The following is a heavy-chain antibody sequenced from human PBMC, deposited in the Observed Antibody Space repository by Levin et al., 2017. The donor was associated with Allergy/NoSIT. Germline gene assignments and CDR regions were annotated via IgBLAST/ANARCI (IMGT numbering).Heavy chain of an antibody. Sequence: ASVKVSCAASGFTVSSNYMSWVRQAPGKGLEWVSVIYSGGSTYYADSVKGRFTISRDNSKNTLYLQMNSLRAEDTAVYYCARALRGYWYFDLWGRGTLVTVSS. J-gene: IGHJ2*01. CDR1: GFTVSSNY. V-gene: IGHV3-66*01. CDR2: IYSGGST. CDR3: ARALRGYWYFDL.